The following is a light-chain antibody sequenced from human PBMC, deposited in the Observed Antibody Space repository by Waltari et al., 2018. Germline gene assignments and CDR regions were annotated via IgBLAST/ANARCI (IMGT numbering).Light chain of an antibody. CDR1: QSVGSSY. CDR3: QEYGTSRT. Sequence: VLTQSPRTLSLSPGDIATLSCRASQSVGSSYLACYQQKPGQAPRLLIYDTSNRTTGIPDRFSGGGSGTDFTLTISRLEPEDFAVYYCQEYGTSRTFGQGTKVEIK. J-gene: IGKJ1*01. V-gene: IGKV3-20*01. CDR2: DTS.